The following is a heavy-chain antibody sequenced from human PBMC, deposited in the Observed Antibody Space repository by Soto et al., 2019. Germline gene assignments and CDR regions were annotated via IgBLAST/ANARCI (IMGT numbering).Heavy chain of an antibody. D-gene: IGHD3-22*01. J-gene: IGHJ6*02. CDR1: GGSVSSGSYY. CDR3: ARASFFYYDSSGPQFYYYGMDV. Sequence: SETLSITCTVSGGSVSSGSYYWSWIRQPPGKGLEWIGYIYYSGSTNYNPSLKSRVTISVDTSKNQFSLKLSSVTAADTAVYYCARASFFYYDSSGPQFYYYGMDVWGQGTTVTVS. V-gene: IGHV4-61*01. CDR2: IYYSGST.